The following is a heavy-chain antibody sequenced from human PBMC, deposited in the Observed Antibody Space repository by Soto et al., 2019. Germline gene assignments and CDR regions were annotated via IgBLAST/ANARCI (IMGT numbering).Heavy chain of an antibody. CDR3: AGGEVPARTSGIAAGGTDWAFDY. Sequence: QVQLVQSGAEVKKPGSSVKVSCKASGGTFSSYAISWVRQAPGQGLEWMGGIIPIFGTANYAQKFQGRVTVTADECTSTAYMELSSLRSEDTAVYYCAGGEVPARTSGIAAGGTDWAFDYWGQGTLVTVSS. J-gene: IGHJ4*02. CDR2: IIPIFGTA. V-gene: IGHV1-69*01. D-gene: IGHD6-13*01. CDR1: GGTFSSYA.